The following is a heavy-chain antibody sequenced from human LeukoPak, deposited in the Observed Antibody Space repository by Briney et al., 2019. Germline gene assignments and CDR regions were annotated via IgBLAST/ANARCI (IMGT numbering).Heavy chain of an antibody. J-gene: IGHJ6*03. V-gene: IGHV1-69*01. D-gene: IGHD3-3*01. Sequence: SMKVSCKASGGTFSSYAISWVRQAPGQGLEWMGGIIPIFGTANYAQKFQGRVTITADESTSTAYMELSSLRSEDTAVYYCASTIFGVVPYYMDVWGKGTTVTVSS. CDR1: GGTFSSYA. CDR2: IIPIFGTA. CDR3: ASTIFGVVPYYMDV.